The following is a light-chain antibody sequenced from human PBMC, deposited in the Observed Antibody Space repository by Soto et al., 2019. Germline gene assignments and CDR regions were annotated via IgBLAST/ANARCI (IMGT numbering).Light chain of an antibody. Sequence: DIQMTQSPSTLSASVGDRVTITSRASQSISSWLAWYQQKPGKAPKLLIYKASSLETGVPSRFSGSGPGTEFTVIISSLKADDFASYYCQQYGSCSPWTFGQGTKVEIK. CDR1: QSISSW. J-gene: IGKJ1*01. CDR2: KAS. CDR3: QQYGSCSPWT. V-gene: IGKV1-5*03.